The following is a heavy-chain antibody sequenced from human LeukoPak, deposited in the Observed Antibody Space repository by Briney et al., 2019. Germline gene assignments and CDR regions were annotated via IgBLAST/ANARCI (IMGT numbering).Heavy chain of an antibody. D-gene: IGHD6-13*01. CDR1: GGSFSGYY. CDR2: INHSGST. Sequence: SETLSLTCAVYGGSFSGYYWSWIRQPPAKGLEWIGEINHSGSTNYNPSLKSRVTISVDTPNTQSSLKLSSVTAADTAVYYCARHYGRRRGIAAAGLDYWGQGTLVTVSS. CDR3: ARHYGRRRGIAAAGLDY. V-gene: IGHV4-34*01. J-gene: IGHJ4*02.